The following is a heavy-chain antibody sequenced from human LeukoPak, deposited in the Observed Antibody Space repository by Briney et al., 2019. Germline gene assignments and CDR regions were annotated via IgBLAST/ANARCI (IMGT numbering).Heavy chain of an antibody. D-gene: IGHD2-2*01. CDR3: AADCSSTSCLGY. CDR2: ISTTSAYL. V-gene: IGHV3-21*01. Sequence: GGSLRLSCAASGFTFSSYAMSWLRQAPGKGLEWVSSISTTSAYLKYADSVKGRFTVSRDNAKNSLYLQMNSLRAEDTAVYYCAADCSSTSCLGYWGLGTLVTVSS. J-gene: IGHJ4*02. CDR1: GFTFSSYA.